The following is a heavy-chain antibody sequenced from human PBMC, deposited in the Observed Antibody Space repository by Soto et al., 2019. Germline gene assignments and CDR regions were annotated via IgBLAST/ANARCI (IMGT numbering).Heavy chain of an antibody. CDR3: ARIPRYSFPTSDDLDS. V-gene: IGHV1-69*13. J-gene: IGHJ4*02. D-gene: IGHD5-18*01. CDR1: GGTFYTYT. Sequence: SVKVSCKASGGTFYTYTFSWVRQAPGQGLEWMGGITPIYPTTNYAEKFQGRLTVTADGSTSTAYMELSSLTSDDTAVYYCARIPRYSFPTSDDLDSWGQGTLVTVSS. CDR2: ITPIYPTT.